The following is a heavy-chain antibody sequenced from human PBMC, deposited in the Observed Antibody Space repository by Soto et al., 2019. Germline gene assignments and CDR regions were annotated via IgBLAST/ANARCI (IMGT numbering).Heavy chain of an antibody. CDR3: ARGQVVVPAAVR. J-gene: IGHJ3*01. Sequence: SETLSLTCTVSGGSISSGGYYWSWIRQHPGKGLEWIGYIYYSGSTYYNPSLKSRVTISVDTSKNQFSLKLSSVTAADTAVYYCARGQVVVPAAVRWGQGTMVTVSS. V-gene: IGHV4-31*03. CDR1: GGSISSGGYY. D-gene: IGHD2-2*01. CDR2: IYYSGST.